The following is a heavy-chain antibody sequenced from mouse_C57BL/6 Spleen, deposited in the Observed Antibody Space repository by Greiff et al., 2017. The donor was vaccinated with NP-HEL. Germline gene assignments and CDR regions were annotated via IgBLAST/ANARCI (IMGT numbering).Heavy chain of an antibody. CDR3: TRRELPGTYNV. V-gene: IGHV1-15*01. CDR2: IDPETGGT. J-gene: IGHJ2*01. D-gene: IGHD4-1*01. Sequence: QVQLQQSGAELVRPGASVKLSCTASGFTFTDYEMHWVKQTPEQGLEWIGAIDPETGGTAYPQKFKGKAILTADKSSTTAYLELRSLTSEDAAVSYCTRRELPGTYNVGGGGTTLTVSS. CDR1: GFTFTDYE.